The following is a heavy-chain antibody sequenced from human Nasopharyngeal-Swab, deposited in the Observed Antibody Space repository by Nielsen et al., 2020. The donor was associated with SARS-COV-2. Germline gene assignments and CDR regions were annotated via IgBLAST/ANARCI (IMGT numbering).Heavy chain of an antibody. CDR1: GFTFSDYY. CDR2: ISSSGTTM. V-gene: IGHV3-11*01. Sequence: GGSLRLSCAASGFTFSDYYMSWIRQAPGRGLEWVSYISSSGTTMYYADSVKGRFTISRDNSRNTLFLQMNSLRAEDTAVYYCAKAHGNSWYSSLDYWGQGTLVTVSS. CDR3: AKAHGNSWYSSLDY. D-gene: IGHD6-13*01. J-gene: IGHJ4*02.